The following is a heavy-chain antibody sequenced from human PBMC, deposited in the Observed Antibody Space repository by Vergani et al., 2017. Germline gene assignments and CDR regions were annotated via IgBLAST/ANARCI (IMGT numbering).Heavy chain of an antibody. CDR3: AKDSNDYVWGSYRIYGSFKY. V-gene: IGHV3-23*01. Sequence: DVQLLESGGGLIQSGGSLRLSCATSGFTFTNYAMSWVRQTPGKGLEWISAIDDGGASTYYADSVKGRFTISRDNSNNTLYLQMHSLRAEDTAIYYCAKDSNDYVWGSYRIYGSFKYWGLGTLVTVSS. D-gene: IGHD3-16*02. CDR2: IDDGGAST. J-gene: IGHJ4*02. CDR1: GFTFTNYA.